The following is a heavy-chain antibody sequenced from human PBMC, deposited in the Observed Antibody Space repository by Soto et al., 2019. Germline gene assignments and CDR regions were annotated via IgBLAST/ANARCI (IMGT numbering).Heavy chain of an antibody. D-gene: IGHD2-8*01. Sequence: SETLSLTCTVSGGSISNFYWSWIRQPPGKGLEWIGYISYSGNTNYNPSLKSRVSISVDTSKNQLSLNLTSVTAADTAVYYCARAPMVLSRSFFDSWGQGTPVTVSS. CDR3: ARAPMVLSRSFFDS. V-gene: IGHV4-59*01. CDR2: ISYSGNT. CDR1: GGSISNFY. J-gene: IGHJ4*02.